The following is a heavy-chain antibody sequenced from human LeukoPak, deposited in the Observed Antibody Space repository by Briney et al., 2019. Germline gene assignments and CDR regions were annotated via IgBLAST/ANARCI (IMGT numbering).Heavy chain of an antibody. Sequence: GASVKVSCKASGYTFTGYYMHWVRQAPGQGLEWMGWINPNSGGTNYAQKFQGRVTMTRDTSISTAYMELSRLRSDDTAVYYCAREASPSHAIVVVPAATRYYYMDVWGKGTTVTVSS. J-gene: IGHJ6*03. D-gene: IGHD2-2*01. CDR2: INPNSGGT. CDR3: AREASPSHAIVVVPAATRYYYMDV. V-gene: IGHV1-2*02. CDR1: GYTFTGYY.